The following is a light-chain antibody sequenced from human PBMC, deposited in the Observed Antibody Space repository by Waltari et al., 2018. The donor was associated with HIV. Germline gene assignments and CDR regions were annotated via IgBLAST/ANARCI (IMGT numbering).Light chain of an antibody. CDR3: QVWDSSHYHRGV. J-gene: IGLJ3*02. CDR1: NIGSKS. CDR2: DDT. Sequence: SYVLTQPPSVSVAPGQTARISCVGNNIGSKSGQGYQQRPGQAPILVVYDDTERPSGIPERISGSNSGNTATLTISRVEAGDEADYYCQVWDSSHYHRGVFGGGTNLTVL. V-gene: IGLV3-21*02.